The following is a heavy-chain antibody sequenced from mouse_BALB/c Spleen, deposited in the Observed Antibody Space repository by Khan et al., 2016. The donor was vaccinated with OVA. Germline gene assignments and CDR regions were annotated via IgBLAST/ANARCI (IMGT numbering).Heavy chain of an antibody. Sequence: LVKPGASVKLSCKASGYTFTSYWINWINQRPGQGLEWIGQIAPGSGNDYYRTVFKGKATLTVDTSSTTVFIQFSSLSSEDSAVYVCTGSNYCGRSHDALDHWGQGTSVIVSA. V-gene: IGHV1S41*01. D-gene: IGHD1-1*01. CDR3: TGSNYCGRSHDALDH. CDR2: IAPGSGND. CDR1: GYTFTSYW. J-gene: IGHJ4*01.